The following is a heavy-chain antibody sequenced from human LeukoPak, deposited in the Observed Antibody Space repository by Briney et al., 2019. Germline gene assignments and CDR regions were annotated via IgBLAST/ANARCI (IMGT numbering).Heavy chain of an antibody. V-gene: IGHV4-38-2*01. CDR2: IYHSGST. CDR3: ARVNTIFGVVIIPYYYYYMDA. Sequence: KPSETLSLTCAVSGYSISSGYYWGWIRQPPGKGLEWIGSIYHSGSTYYNPSLKSRVTISVDTSKNQFSLKLSSVTAADTAVYYCARVNTIFGVVIIPYYYYYMDAWGKGTTVTVSS. CDR1: GYSISSGYY. D-gene: IGHD3-3*01. J-gene: IGHJ6*03.